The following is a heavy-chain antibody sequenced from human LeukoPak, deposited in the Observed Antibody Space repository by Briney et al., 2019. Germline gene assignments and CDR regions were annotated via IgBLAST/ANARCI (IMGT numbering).Heavy chain of an antibody. CDR2: ISSNNNYI. D-gene: IGHD1-1*01. CDR1: GFTFSSYS. J-gene: IGHJ6*02. V-gene: IGHV3-21*01. Sequence: TGGSLRLSCAASGFTFSSYSMNWVRQAPGKGLEWVSSISSNNNYIYYADSMKGRFIISRDKAKNPLYLQMNSLRAEDTAVYYCARDLRPGRMQVWGQGTTVTVSS. CDR3: ARDLRPGRMQV.